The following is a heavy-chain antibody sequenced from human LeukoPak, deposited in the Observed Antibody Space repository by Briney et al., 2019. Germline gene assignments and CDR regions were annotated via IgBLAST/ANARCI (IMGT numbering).Heavy chain of an antibody. J-gene: IGHJ4*02. Sequence: PGGSLRLSCAASGFTVSSNYMGWVRQAPGEGLEWVSVIYSGGGTYYADSVKGRFTISRDNSKNTLYLQMNSLRAEDTAVYYCARFSSSWNDNWGQGALVTVST. CDR2: IYSGGGT. D-gene: IGHD1-1*01. CDR3: ARFSSSWNDN. CDR1: GFTVSSNY. V-gene: IGHV3-53*01.